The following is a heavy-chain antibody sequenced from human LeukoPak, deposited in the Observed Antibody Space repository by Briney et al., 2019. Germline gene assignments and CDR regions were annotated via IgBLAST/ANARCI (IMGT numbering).Heavy chain of an antibody. CDR2: ISYDGSKK. CDR1: GFTFSSYA. Sequence: GGSLRLSCAASGFTFSSYAMHWVRQAPGKGLEWVAVISYDGSKKYYADSAKGRFTISRDNSKNTLYLQMNSLRAEDTAVYYCTTDAVDTAMVTGAYYYYGMDVWGQGTTVTVSS. J-gene: IGHJ6*02. CDR3: TTDAVDTAMVTGAYYYYGMDV. D-gene: IGHD5-18*01. V-gene: IGHV3-30-3*01.